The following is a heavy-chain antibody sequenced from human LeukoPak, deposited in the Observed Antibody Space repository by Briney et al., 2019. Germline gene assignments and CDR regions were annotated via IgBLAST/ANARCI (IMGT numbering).Heavy chain of an antibody. CDR2: IRYDGSNK. CDR1: GFTFSSYG. Sequence: PGGSLRLSCAASGFTFSSYGIHWVRQAPGKGLEWVAFIRYDGSNKYYADSVKGRFTISRDNSKNTLYLQMNSLRAEDTAVYYCAIRTARGDDLDYWGQGTLVTVSS. D-gene: IGHD2-21*02. V-gene: IGHV3-30*02. J-gene: IGHJ4*02. CDR3: AIRTARGDDLDY.